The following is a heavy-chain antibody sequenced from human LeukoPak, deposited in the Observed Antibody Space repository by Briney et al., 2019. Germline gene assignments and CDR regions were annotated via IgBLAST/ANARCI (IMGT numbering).Heavy chain of an antibody. CDR2: MNPNSGNT. CDR3: ASSKGEYYDTLTPENWFDP. V-gene: IGHV1-8*02. CDR1: GYTFTSYY. J-gene: IGHJ5*02. D-gene: IGHD3-9*01. Sequence: ASVKVSCKASGYTFTSYYMHWVRQATGQGLEWMGWMNPNSGNTGYAQKFQGRVTMTRNTSISTAYMELRSLRSDDTAVYYCASSKGEYYDTLTPENWFDPWGQGTLVTVSS.